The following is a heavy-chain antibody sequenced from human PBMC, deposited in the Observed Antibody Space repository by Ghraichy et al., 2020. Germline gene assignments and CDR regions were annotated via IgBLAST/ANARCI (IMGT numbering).Heavy chain of an antibody. CDR1: GFTFSSYA. Sequence: GESLNISCAASGFTFSSYAMSWVRQAPGKGLEWVSSISSSGGSTYYADSVKGRFTISRDNSKNALYLQVNSLRAEDTAVYYCAKGLYYGSGSYSDYWGQGTLVTVSS. CDR3: AKGLYYGSGSYSDY. D-gene: IGHD3-10*01. V-gene: IGHV3-23*01. CDR2: ISSSGGST. J-gene: IGHJ4*02.